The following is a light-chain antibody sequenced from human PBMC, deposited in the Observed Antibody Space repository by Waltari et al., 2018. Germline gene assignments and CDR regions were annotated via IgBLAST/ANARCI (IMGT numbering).Light chain of an antibody. CDR3: CSYAGRYTFI. CDR2: DVI. CDR1: SSDIGGYNY. V-gene: IGLV2-11*01. Sequence: QSALTQPRSVSGSPGQSVTISCTGTSSDIGGYNYVSWYQQRPGKAPKLMISDVIVRPSGVPDRFSGSKSVNTASLTSSGLQSEDDAHYHCCSYAGRYTFIFGGGTKLTVL. J-gene: IGLJ2*01.